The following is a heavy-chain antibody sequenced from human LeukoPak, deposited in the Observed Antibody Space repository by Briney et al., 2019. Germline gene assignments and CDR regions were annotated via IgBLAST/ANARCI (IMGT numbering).Heavy chain of an antibody. V-gene: IGHV3-48*03. CDR3: ARSGILTGRYFDY. D-gene: IGHD3-9*01. J-gene: IGHJ4*02. Sequence: RSGGSLRLSCAASGFTFGSYEMNWVRQAPGKGLEWVSYISSSGSTIYYADSVKGRFTISRDNAKNSLYLQMNSLRAEDTAVYYCARSGILTGRYFDYWGQGTLVTVSS. CDR2: ISSSGSTI. CDR1: GFTFGSYE.